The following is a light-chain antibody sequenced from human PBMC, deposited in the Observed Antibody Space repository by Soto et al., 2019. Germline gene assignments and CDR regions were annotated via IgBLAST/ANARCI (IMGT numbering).Light chain of an antibody. J-gene: IGKJ3*01. V-gene: IGKV3-20*01. CDR3: QQYGSSLFS. CDR1: QSVKSSY. CDR2: GAS. Sequence: EIVLTQSPGTLSLSPGERATLPCRASQSVKSSYLAWYQHKPGQAPRLLIYGASNRASGVPARFSGSGSGTDFTLTISRLEPEDFAVYYCQQYGSSLFSFGPGTKVDNK.